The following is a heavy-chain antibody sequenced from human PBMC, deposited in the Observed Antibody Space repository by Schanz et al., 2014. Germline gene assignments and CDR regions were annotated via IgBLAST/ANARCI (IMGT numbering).Heavy chain of an antibody. CDR3: AREIPAGGHFDY. Sequence: LVESGGGVVQPGRSLRLSCAASGFTFSSYGMHWVRQVPGKGLEWVAVVCYDGSKKYYADSVKGRFTTSRDNAKNSMYLEMNSLRAEDTAMFYCAREIPAGGHFDYWGQGTLVSVSS. D-gene: IGHD2-15*01. V-gene: IGHV3-33*01. CDR1: GFTFSSYG. J-gene: IGHJ4*02. CDR2: VCYDGSKK.